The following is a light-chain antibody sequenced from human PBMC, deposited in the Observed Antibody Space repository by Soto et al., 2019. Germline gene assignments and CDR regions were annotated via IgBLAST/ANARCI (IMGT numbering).Light chain of an antibody. CDR2: DAS. V-gene: IGKV3-11*01. CDR1: QSVRSS. J-gene: IGKJ5*01. CDR3: QQCSNWPLIT. Sequence: VWRKSPASLPMPPGEGATLSCRASQSVRSSLGWYQQKPGQAPRLLISDASNRATGIPARFSGSGSGTDFTLTISSLEPEDFAVYYCQQCSNWPLITFGQGTRLEI.